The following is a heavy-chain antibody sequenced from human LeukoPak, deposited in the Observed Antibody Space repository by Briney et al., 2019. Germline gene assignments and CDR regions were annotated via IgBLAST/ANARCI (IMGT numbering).Heavy chain of an antibody. Sequence: SETLSLTCTVSGVSISGYYWSWIRQPAGKGLEWIGRIYISRGTNYNPSLTSRVIMSVDTSKNQFSLKLSSVTAADTAVYYCARLAYYGSGSYFFDYWGQGTLVTVSS. V-gene: IGHV4-4*07. D-gene: IGHD3-10*01. CDR1: GVSISGYY. CDR2: IYISRGT. CDR3: ARLAYYGSGSYFFDY. J-gene: IGHJ4*02.